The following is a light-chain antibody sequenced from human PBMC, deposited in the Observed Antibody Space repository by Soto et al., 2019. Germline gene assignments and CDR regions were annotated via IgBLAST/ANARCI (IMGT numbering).Light chain of an antibody. CDR1: SSNIGADYD. V-gene: IGLV1-40*01. Sequence: QSVLTQPPSVSGAPGQRVTISCTGSSSNIGADYDVHWYQHLPGRAPKLLIYGNTNRPSGVPDRSSGSRSGTSASLAITGLQAEDEADYYCQSYDNTMSGYVFGTGTKVTVL. J-gene: IGLJ1*01. CDR2: GNT. CDR3: QSYDNTMSGYV.